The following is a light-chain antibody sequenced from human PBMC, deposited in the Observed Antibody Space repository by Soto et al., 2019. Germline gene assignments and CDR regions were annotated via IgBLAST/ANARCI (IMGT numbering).Light chain of an antibody. V-gene: IGLV2-14*01. Sequence: QSALTQPASVSGSPGQSITISCTGTSSDVGGYKYVSWYQQQSGKAPKLMIYEVSNRPSGVSNRFSGSKSGNTASLTISGLQAEDEAYYYCSSYTTSRSWVFGGGTKLTVL. CDR1: SSDVGGYKY. CDR3: SSYTTSRSWV. CDR2: EVS. J-gene: IGLJ3*02.